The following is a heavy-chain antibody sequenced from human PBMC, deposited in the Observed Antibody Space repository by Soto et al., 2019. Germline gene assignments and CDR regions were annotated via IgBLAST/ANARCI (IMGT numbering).Heavy chain of an antibody. D-gene: IGHD1-1*01. CDR3: AGDGALEENYYYYGMDV. CDR1: GYTFTNYG. V-gene: IGHV1-18*01. Sequence: QVQLVQSGAEVKKPGASVKVSCKASGYTFTNYGISWVRQAPGQGLEWMGWISAYNGNTNYAQKLQGRVTMTTDTSTSTAYMELRSLRSDDTAVYYCAGDGALEENYYYYGMDVWGQGTTDTVSS. J-gene: IGHJ6*02. CDR2: ISAYNGNT.